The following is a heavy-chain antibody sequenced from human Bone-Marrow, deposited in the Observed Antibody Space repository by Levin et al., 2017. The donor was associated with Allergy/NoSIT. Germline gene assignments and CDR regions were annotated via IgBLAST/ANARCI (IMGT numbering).Heavy chain of an antibody. D-gene: IGHD6-19*01. CDR2: IKSKTDGGTT. Sequence: PGGSLRLSCAASGFTFSNAWMSWVRQAPGKGLEWVGRIKSKTDGGTTDYAAPVKGRFTISRDDSKNTLYLQMNSLKTEDTAVYYCTTDPYPSSGWYPNWFDPWGQGTLVTVSS. V-gene: IGHV3-15*01. CDR1: GFTFSNAW. CDR3: TTDPYPSSGWYPNWFDP. J-gene: IGHJ5*02.